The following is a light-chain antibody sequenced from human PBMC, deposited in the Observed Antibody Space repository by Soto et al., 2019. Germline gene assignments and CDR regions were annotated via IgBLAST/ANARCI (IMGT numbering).Light chain of an antibody. V-gene: IGKV1-27*01. J-gene: IGKJ1*01. CDR2: AAS. CDR1: QGISNY. CDR3: QKYDSAPWT. Sequence: DIEMTQSPSSLSASVGDRVTITCRASQGISNYLAWYQQRPGKVPKLLIYAASTLQSGVPSRFSGSGSGTDSPLTISSLQPEDVATYYCQKYDSAPWTFGQGTEVEIK.